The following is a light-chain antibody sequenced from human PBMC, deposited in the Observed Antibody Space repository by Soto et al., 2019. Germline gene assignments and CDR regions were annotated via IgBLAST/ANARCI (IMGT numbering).Light chain of an antibody. J-gene: IGKJ4*01. Sequence: EIVLTQSPGTLSLSPGDRATLSCRASQRVSNSYLAWYQQKPGQAPRLLIYDASTRAAGVPDRVTGGGSGTDFTLTINALEPEDFAVYYCQQHGSSLALTFGGGTKVEI. CDR1: QRVSNSY. V-gene: IGKV3-20*01. CDR3: QQHGSSLALT. CDR2: DAS.